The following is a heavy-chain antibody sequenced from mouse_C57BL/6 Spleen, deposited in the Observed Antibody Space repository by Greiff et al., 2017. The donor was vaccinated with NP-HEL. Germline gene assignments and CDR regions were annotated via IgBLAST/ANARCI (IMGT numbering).Heavy chain of an antibody. CDR3: ANYYYGSSYYFDY. V-gene: IGHV1-7*01. Sequence: QVQLQQSGAELAKPGASVKLSCKASGYTFTSYWMHWVKQRPGQGLEWIGYINPSSGYTKYNQKFKDKATLTADKSSSTAYMQLSSLTYEDSAVYNCANYYYGSSYYFDYWGQGTTLTVSS. D-gene: IGHD1-1*01. CDR2: INPSSGYT. J-gene: IGHJ2*01. CDR1: GYTFTSYW.